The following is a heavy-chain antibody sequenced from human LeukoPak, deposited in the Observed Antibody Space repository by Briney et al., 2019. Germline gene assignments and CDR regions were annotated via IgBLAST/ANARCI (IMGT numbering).Heavy chain of an antibody. CDR3: ATGNGGLFDY. D-gene: IGHD2-8*01. V-gene: IGHV3-21*01. CDR1: GFTFSDYT. J-gene: IGHJ4*02. Sequence: TGGSLRLSCAASGFTFSDYTMNWVHQAPEKRLEWVSSISSSNSYIYYADSVKGRFTISRDNAKNSLYLQMNSLRVEDTAVYYCATGNGGLFDYWGQGTLVTVSS. CDR2: ISSSNSYI.